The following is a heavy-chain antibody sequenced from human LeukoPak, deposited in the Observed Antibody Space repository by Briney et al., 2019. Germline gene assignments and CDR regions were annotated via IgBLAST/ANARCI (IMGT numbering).Heavy chain of an antibody. D-gene: IGHD3-3*01. J-gene: IGHJ4*02. V-gene: IGHV3-74*01. Sequence: GGSLRLSCAASGFTFSSYWMYWVRQVPGKGLVWVSRIRGDGSSTSYADSVKGRFTISRDNAKNTLYLQMNSLRAEDTAVYYCARGSTIFGVVIVDYWGQGTLVTVSS. CDR2: IRGDGSST. CDR1: GFTFSSYW. CDR3: ARGSTIFGVVIVDY.